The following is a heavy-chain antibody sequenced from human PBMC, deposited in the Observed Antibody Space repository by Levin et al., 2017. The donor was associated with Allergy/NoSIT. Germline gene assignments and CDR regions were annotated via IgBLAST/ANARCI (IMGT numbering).Heavy chain of an antibody. V-gene: IGHV4-59*08. D-gene: IGHD2-21*01. Sequence: SETLSLTCTVSGGSISSYYWSWIRQPPGKGLEWIGYIYYSGSTNYNPSLKSRVTISVDTSKNQFSLKLSSVTAADTAVYYCARQGRGGEDWYFDLWGRGTLVTVSS. J-gene: IGHJ2*01. CDR3: ARQGRGGEDWYFDL. CDR1: GGSISSYY. CDR2: IYYSGST.